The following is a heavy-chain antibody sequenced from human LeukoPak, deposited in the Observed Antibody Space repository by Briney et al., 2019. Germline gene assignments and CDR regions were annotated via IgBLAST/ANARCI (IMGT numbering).Heavy chain of an antibody. Sequence: GGSLRLSCTASGFMFSDNHMSWIRQAPGKGPEWISYISSSGSTTSYADSVMGRFTISRDNAKNSLYLQMNTLRPEDTAVYYCARERQNKDFWSGGDYWGQGTLVTVSS. CDR3: ARERQNKDFWSGGDY. V-gene: IGHV3-11*04. J-gene: IGHJ4*02. CDR2: ISSSGSTT. D-gene: IGHD3-3*01. CDR1: GFMFSDNH.